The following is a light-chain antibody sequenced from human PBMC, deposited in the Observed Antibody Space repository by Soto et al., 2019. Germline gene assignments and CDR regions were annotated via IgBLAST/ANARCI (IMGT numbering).Light chain of an antibody. CDR3: QQYNKWPPIT. J-gene: IGKJ5*01. CDR1: QSFSSN. V-gene: IGKV3-15*01. CDR2: GAS. Sequence: EIVMTQSPATLSVSPGERATLSCRASQSFSSNLAWYQQKPGQAPRLPIYGASTRATGIPARFSGSGSGTEFTLTISSLQSEDFAVYYCQQYNKWPPITFGQGTRLEI.